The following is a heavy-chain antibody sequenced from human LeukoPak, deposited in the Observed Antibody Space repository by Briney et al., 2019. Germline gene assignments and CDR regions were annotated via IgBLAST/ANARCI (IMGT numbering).Heavy chain of an antibody. CDR1: GFTFSSYA. V-gene: IGHV3-64D*06. J-gene: IGHJ5*02. CDR2: ISDNGGST. CDR3: AREWFGENWFDP. D-gene: IGHD3-10*01. Sequence: GGSLRLSCSASGFTFSSYAMHWVRQAPGKGLEYVSGISDNGGSTYYADSVKGRFTISRDNSKNTLYLQMSSLRAEDTAVYYCAREWFGENWFDPWGQGTLVTVSS.